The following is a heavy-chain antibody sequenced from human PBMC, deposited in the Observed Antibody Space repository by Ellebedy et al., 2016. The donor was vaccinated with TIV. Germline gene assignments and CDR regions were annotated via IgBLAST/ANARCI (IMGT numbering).Heavy chain of an antibody. CDR2: IYYSGST. D-gene: IGHD3-10*01. CDR1: GGSISSGPYY. J-gene: IGHJ4*02. CDR3: ARGGESYYGSGSYFTH. Sequence: SETLSLTCTVSGGSISSGPYYWGWIRQPPGKGLEWIGSIYYSGSTYYNPSIKSRVTISVDTSKNQFSLNLSSVTAADTAVYYCARGGESYYGSGSYFTHWGQGTLVTVSS. V-gene: IGHV4-39*07.